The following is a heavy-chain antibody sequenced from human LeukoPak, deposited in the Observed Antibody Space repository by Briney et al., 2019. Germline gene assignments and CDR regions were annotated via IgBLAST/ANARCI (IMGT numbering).Heavy chain of an antibody. CDR3: AKDHNWMVTIGSYMDV. V-gene: IGHV3-30*02. J-gene: IGHJ6*03. D-gene: IGHD5-24*01. CDR1: GFTFSSYG. CDR2: IRYDGSNK. Sequence: GGSLRLSCAASGFTFSSYGMHWVRQAPGKGLEWVAFIRYDGSNKYYADSVKGRFTISRDNSKNTLYLQMNSLRAEDTAVYYCAKDHNWMVTIGSYMDVWGKGTTVTVSS.